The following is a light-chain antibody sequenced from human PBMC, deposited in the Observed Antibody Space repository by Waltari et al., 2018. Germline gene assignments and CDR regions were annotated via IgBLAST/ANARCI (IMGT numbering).Light chain of an antibody. Sequence: WYQKNPGKAPQLMIYEINVRPAGISNRVSGSKSGNTASLTISGLQAEDEADYYCCSYVTGGTLVFGGGTRLTVL. J-gene: IGLJ2*01. CDR2: EIN. CDR3: CSYVTGGTLV. V-gene: IGLV2-23*02.